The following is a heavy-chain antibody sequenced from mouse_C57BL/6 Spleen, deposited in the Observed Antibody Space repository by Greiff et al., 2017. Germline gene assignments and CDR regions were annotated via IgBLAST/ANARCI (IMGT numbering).Heavy chain of an antibody. CDR1: GYTFTSSW. D-gene: IGHD3-1*01. V-gene: IGHV1-55*01. CDR2: IYPGSGST. J-gene: IGHJ2*01. CDR3: ARADRAYLDY. Sequence: VQLQESGAELVKPGASVTISCKASGYTFTSSWLTWVKQRPGQSLEWIGDIYPGSGSTNYNEKFKSKATLTVDTSSSTDYMQLSSLTSEDSAVYNCARADRAYLDYWGQGTTLTVSS.